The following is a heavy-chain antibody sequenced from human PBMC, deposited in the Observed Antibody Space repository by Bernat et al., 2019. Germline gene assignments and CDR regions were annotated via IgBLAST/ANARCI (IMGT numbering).Heavy chain of an antibody. Sequence: QMQLVQSGPEVKKPGTSVKVSCKASGFTFTSSAMQWVRQARGQRLEWIGWIVVGSGNTNYAQKFQERVTITRDMSTSTAYMELSSLRAEDMAVYYCARGPWFGELLYLGFDYWGQGTLVTVSS. D-gene: IGHD3-10*01. CDR3: ARGPWFGELLYLGFDY. CDR1: GFTFTSSA. V-gene: IGHV1-58*02. J-gene: IGHJ4*02. CDR2: IVVGSGNT.